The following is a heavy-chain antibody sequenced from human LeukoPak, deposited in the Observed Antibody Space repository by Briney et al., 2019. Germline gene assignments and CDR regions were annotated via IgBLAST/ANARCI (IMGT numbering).Heavy chain of an antibody. J-gene: IGHJ4*02. V-gene: IGHV1-69*04. D-gene: IGHD5-12*01. CDR3: ARDQGIVATINFDY. CDR1: GGTFSSYA. Sequence: GSSVRVSCKASGGTFSSYAISWVRQAPGQGLEWMGRIIPILGIANYAQKFQGRVTITADKSTSTAYMELSSLRSEDTAVYYCARDQGIVATINFDYWGQGTLVTVSS. CDR2: IIPILGIA.